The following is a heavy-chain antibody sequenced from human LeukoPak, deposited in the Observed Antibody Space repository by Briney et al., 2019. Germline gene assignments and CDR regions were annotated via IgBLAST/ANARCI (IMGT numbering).Heavy chain of an antibody. CDR2: VSSSTNK. Sequence: GSLRLSCAASGSTFSSYAMNWVRQAPGKGLEWVSSVSSSTNKFYADSVKGRFTISRDDAKNSLYLQMNSLRVEDTAVYYCARASSVVVPAAIRGGAFDIWGQGTMVTVSS. D-gene: IGHD2-2*02. J-gene: IGHJ3*02. CDR3: ARASSVVVPAAIRGGAFDI. CDR1: GSTFSSYA. V-gene: IGHV3-21*01.